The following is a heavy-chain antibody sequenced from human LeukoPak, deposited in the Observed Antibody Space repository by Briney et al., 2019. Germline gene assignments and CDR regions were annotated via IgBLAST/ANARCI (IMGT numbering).Heavy chain of an antibody. CDR2: VNPNNGAT. D-gene: IGHD5-24*01. J-gene: IGHJ4*02. V-gene: IGHV1-2*02. CDR3: ARDYGEAATITAFRTYYYFDH. Sequence: ASVKVSCKASGYRFTDYYMHWVRQAHGQGLEWMGWVNPNNGATNYAQKFQGRVTMTRGTSISTVYMDLTSLRSDDSAIYYCARDYGEAATITAFRTYYYFDHWGQGTLVTVSS. CDR1: GYRFTDYY.